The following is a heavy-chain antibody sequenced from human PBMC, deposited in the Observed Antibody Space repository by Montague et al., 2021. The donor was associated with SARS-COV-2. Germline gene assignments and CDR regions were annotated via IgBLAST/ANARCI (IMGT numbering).Heavy chain of an antibody. CDR3: ARGVRQLGVRYYYCYIDV. CDR2: INHSGST. CDR1: GGSFSGYY. D-gene: IGHD6-6*01. J-gene: IGHJ6*03. Sequence: SETLSLTYAVYGGSFSGYYWRWIRQPPGKGLEWIGEINHSGSTDYNPSLKSRVTISMDTSKNQFSLKLSSVTAADTAVYYCARGVRQLGVRYYYCYIDVWDKGTTVTVSS. V-gene: IGHV4-34*01.